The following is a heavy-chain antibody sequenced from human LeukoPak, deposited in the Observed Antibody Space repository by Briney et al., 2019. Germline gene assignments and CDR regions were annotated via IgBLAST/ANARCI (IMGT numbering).Heavy chain of an antibody. CDR1: GGSISSYY. Sequence: PSETLSLTCTVSGGSISSYYWSWIRQPPGKGPEWIGYIYYSGGTNYNPSLKSRVTISVDTSKNQFSLKLSSVTAADTAVYYCARKDTAMADAFDIWGQGTMVTVSS. CDR2: IYYSGGT. D-gene: IGHD5-18*01. J-gene: IGHJ3*02. CDR3: ARKDTAMADAFDI. V-gene: IGHV4-59*08.